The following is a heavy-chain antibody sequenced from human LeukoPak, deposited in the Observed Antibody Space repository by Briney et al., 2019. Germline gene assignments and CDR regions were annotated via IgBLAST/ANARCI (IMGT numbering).Heavy chain of an antibody. V-gene: IGHV4-59*01. CDR1: GGSMNNYY. J-gene: IGHJ6*02. D-gene: IGHD3-10*01. Sequence: PSETLSLTCTVSGGSMNNYYWSWIRQPPGKGMEYIGSIDYRGTTKYNPSLKSRVTISLDTSKNQFSLRLSSVTAADTAVYYCARGGKYYYYYGMDVWGQGTTVTVSS. CDR2: IDYRGTT. CDR3: ARGGKYYYYYGMDV.